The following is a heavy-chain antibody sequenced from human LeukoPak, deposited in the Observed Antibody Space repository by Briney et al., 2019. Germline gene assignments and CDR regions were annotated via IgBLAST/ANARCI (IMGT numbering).Heavy chain of an antibody. J-gene: IGHJ5*02. D-gene: IGHD1-1*01. CDR2: IFYSGST. Sequence: SETLSLTCTVSGGSISTSSYYWGWVRQPPGKGLEWIGNIFYSGSTYYSPSLKSRVTISLDTSRNQFSLKLSSVTAADTAVYYCARDRLQLQSWGQGTLVTVSS. CDR1: GGSISTSSYY. V-gene: IGHV4-39*07. CDR3: ARDRLQLQS.